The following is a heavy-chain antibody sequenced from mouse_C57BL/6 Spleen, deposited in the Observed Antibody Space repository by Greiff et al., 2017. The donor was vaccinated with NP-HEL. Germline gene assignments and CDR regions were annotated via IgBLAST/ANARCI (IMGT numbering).Heavy chain of an antibody. CDR3: ARTTTVVATHAMDY. CDR2: IHPNSGST. J-gene: IGHJ4*01. Sequence: QVQLQQPGAELVKPGASVKLSCKASGYTFTSYWMHWVKQRPGQGLEWIGMIHPNSGSTNYNEKFKSKATLTVDKSSSTAYMQLSSLTSEDSAVYYCARTTTVVATHAMDYWGQGTSVTVSS. CDR1: GYTFTSYW. V-gene: IGHV1-64*01. D-gene: IGHD1-1*01.